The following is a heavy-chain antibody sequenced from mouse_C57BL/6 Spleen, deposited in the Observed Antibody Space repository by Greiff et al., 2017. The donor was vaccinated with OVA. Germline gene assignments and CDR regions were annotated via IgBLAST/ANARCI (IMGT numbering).Heavy chain of an antibody. CDR2: INPSSGYT. CDR3: APYYYGSPGYFDV. CDR1: GYTFTSYW. J-gene: IGHJ1*03. D-gene: IGHD1-1*01. V-gene: IGHV1-7*01. Sequence: VQLQESGAELAKPGASVKLSCKASGYTFTSYWMHWVKQRPGQGLEWIGYINPSSGYTKSNQKFKDKATLTADKSSSTAYMPLSSLTYEDSAVYYCAPYYYGSPGYFDVWGTGTTVTVSS.